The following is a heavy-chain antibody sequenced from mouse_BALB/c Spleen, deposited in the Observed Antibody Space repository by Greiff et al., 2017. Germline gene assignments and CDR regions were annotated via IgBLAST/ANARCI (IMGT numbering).Heavy chain of an antibody. J-gene: IGHJ4*01. V-gene: IGHV2-9*02. Sequence: VQGVESGPGLVAPSQSLSITCTVSGFSLTSYGVHWVRQPPGKGLEWLGVIWAGGSTNYNSALMSRLSISKDNSKSQVFLKMNSLQTDDTAMYYCARDHIRYAMDYWGQGTSVTVSS. CDR1: GFSLTSYG. CDR3: ARDHIRYAMDY. D-gene: IGHD1-3*01. CDR2: IWAGGST.